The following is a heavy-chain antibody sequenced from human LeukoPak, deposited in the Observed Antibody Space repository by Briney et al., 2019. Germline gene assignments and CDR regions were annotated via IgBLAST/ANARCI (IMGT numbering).Heavy chain of an antibody. J-gene: IGHJ3*01. CDR3: AKDAGYDGSWSSDAPSF. Sequence: GRSLRLSSVQPRDTPTTDMLRTVSQAPGKGLEWVAIISYDGSNKYYADSVKGRFTISRDNSKNTLYLQMNSLRAEDTAVYYCAKDAGYDGSWSSDAPSFWGQGTMVTVSS. V-gene: IGHV3-30-3*01. CDR1: DTPTTDML. D-gene: IGHD5-12*01. CDR2: ISYDGSNK.